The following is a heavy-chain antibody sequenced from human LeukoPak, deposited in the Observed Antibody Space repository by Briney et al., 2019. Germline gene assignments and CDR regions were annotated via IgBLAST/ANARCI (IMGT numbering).Heavy chain of an antibody. J-gene: IGHJ5*02. Sequence: TSGTLSLTCTVSGGSISSGSYYWSWIRQPAGKGLEWIGHIYTSGSTNYNPSLKSRVAISVDTSKNQFSLKLISVTAADTAIYYCAREVLSSSWSPGWFDPWGQGTLVTVSS. CDR1: GGSISSGSYY. V-gene: IGHV4-61*09. CDR3: AREVLSSSWSPGWFDP. D-gene: IGHD6-13*01. CDR2: IYTSGST.